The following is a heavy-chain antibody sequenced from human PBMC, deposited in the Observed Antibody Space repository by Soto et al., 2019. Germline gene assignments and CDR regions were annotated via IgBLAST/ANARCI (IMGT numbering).Heavy chain of an antibody. Sequence: SETLSLTCSVSGYSLSSDYFWGWIRLPPGKGLEWIASIYRSGCTFYNTSLKSRVTISIDTSKNQFSLTLTSVLAADTAVYYCARGPGSTAFDPWGQGTLVTVSS. CDR2: IYRSGCT. CDR3: ARGPGSTAFDP. V-gene: IGHV4-38-2*02. J-gene: IGHJ5*02. D-gene: IGHD5-18*01. CDR1: GYSLSSDYF.